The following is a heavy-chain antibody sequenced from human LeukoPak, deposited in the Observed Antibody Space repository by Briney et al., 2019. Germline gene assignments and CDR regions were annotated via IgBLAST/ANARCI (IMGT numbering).Heavy chain of an antibody. J-gene: IGHJ3*02. Sequence: GASVKVSCKAPGYTFTDYYMHWVRQAPGQGLEWMGWINPNSGVTNYGQKFQGRVTMTTDTSVSTAYMDLSSLISDDTALYYCARGSPIAATGKSAFDIWGQGTLVTVSS. V-gene: IGHV1-2*02. CDR3: ARGSPIAATGKSAFDI. CDR2: INPNSGVT. D-gene: IGHD6-13*01. CDR1: GYTFTDYY.